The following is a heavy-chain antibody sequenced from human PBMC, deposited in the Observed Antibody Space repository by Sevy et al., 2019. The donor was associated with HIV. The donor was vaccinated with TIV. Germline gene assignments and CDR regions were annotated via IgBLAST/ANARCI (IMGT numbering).Heavy chain of an antibody. CDR3: ANRPSLFYLLDY. CDR2: ISYDGSKK. J-gene: IGHJ4*02. V-gene: IGHV3-30*18. Sequence: GGSLRLSCAASGFTFSNYGMHWVRQAPGKGLEWEAVISYDGSKKYYADSVKGRFTISRDNSKNTLYLQMNSLGTEDTAVYYFANRPSLFYLLDYWGQGTLVTVSS. CDR1: GFTFSNYG. D-gene: IGHD3-3*01.